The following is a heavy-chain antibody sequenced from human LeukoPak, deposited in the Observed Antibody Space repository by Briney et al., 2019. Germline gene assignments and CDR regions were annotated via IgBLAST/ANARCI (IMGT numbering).Heavy chain of an antibody. CDR3: AKLYCSSSSCYNP. CDR2: ISGSGGST. J-gene: IGHJ5*02. Sequence: GGSLRLSCAASGFTFSSYAMSWVRQAPGKGLEWVSGISGSGGSTYYADSVKGRFTTSRDNSKNTLYLQMNSLRAEDTAVYYCAKLYCSSSSCYNPWGQGTLVTVSS. CDR1: GFTFSSYA. D-gene: IGHD2-2*02. V-gene: IGHV3-23*01.